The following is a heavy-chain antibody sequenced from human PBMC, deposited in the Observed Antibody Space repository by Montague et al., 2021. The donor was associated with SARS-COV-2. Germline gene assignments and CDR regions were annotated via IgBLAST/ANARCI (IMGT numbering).Heavy chain of an antibody. CDR1: GGSISSSSYY. J-gene: IGHJ3*01. Sequence: SETLSLTCTVSGGSISSSSYYWDWIRQPPGKGLEWIGRIYYSGSTYYNPSLKSRVTISVDTSKNQFSLKLSSVTAADTAVYYCARATAGPAAIFVGFPRPIDAFDFGGQGTRVTVSS. CDR2: IYYSGST. D-gene: IGHD2-2*01. CDR3: ARATAGPAAIFVGFPRPIDAFDF. V-gene: IGHV4-39*07.